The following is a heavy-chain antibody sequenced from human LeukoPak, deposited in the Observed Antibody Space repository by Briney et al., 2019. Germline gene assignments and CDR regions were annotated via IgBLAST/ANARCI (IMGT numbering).Heavy chain of an antibody. CDR1: GFTFDDYG. Sequence: PGGSLRLSCAASGFTFDDYGMHWVRQPPGKGLEWVSGINFNGDTTRYAHSVKGRFTISRDNAKKALYLQMNGLRGEDTALYYCARDRDYNLADSFDHWGQGTLVTVSS. D-gene: IGHD5-24*01. V-gene: IGHV3-9*01. CDR3: ARDRDYNLADSFDH. CDR2: INFNGDTT. J-gene: IGHJ4*02.